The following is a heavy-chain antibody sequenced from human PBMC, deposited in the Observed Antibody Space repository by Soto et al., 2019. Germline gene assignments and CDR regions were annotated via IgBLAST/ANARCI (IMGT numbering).Heavy chain of an antibody. CDR3: ARIEYYYDSSGDRGAFDI. CDR1: GGTFSSYA. Sequence: SVKVSCKASGGTFSSYAISWVRQAPGQGLEWMGGIIPIFGTANYAQKFQGRVTVTADESTSTAYMELSSLRSEDTAVYYCARIEYYYDSSGDRGAFDIWGQGTMVTVSS. CDR2: IIPIFGTA. V-gene: IGHV1-69*13. J-gene: IGHJ3*02. D-gene: IGHD3-22*01.